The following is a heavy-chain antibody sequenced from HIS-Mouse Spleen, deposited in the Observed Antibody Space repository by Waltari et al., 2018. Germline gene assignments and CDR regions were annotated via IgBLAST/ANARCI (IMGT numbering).Heavy chain of an antibody. J-gene: IGHJ2*01. Sequence: QLQLQESGPGLVKPSATLSLTCTVSGGPISSSSYYWRWIRQPPGKGLEWIGSIYYSGSTYYNPSLKSRVTISVDTSKNQFSLKLSSVTAADTAVYYCAREIPYSSSWYDWYFDLWGRGTLVTVSS. D-gene: IGHD6-13*01. CDR2: IYYSGST. CDR1: GGPISSSSYY. CDR3: AREIPYSSSWYDWYFDL. V-gene: IGHV4-39*07.